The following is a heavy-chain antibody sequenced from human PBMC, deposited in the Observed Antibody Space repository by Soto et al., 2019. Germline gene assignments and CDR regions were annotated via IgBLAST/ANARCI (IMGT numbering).Heavy chain of an antibody. V-gene: IGHV1-2*02. CDR3: ATQFHHCGGDCYRGPYFGMDV. D-gene: IGHD2-21*02. J-gene: IGHJ6*02. CDR2: INPYTGGT. Sequence: GASVKVSCKASGYTFTGYYVLWVRQAPGQGPECMGWINPYTGGTNYAQKFQGRVTMTRDTSISTAYMELRKLISDDTAVYYCATQFHHCGGDCYRGPYFGMDVWGQGTTVTVSS. CDR1: GYTFTGYY.